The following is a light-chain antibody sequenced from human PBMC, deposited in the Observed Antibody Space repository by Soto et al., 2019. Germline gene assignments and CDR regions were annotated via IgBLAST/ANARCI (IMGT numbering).Light chain of an antibody. V-gene: IGKV1-6*01. Sequence: AIQLTQSPSSLSASVGDSVTITCRASQGIRDDLAWFQQSPGKAPKVLIYATANLQSGVPSRFSGSGSGTDFTLTISSLQPEDFATYYCLQHYDFPPTFGQGTKV. CDR2: ATA. CDR1: QGIRDD. J-gene: IGKJ1*01. CDR3: LQHYDFPPT.